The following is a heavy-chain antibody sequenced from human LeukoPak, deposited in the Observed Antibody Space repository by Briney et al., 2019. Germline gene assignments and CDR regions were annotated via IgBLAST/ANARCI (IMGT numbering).Heavy chain of an antibody. D-gene: IGHD1-1*01. CDR2: IYHSGST. Sequence: SSETLSLTCTVSGGSISSYYWSWIRQPPGKGLEWIGYIYHSGSTNYNPSLKSRVTISVDTSKNQFSLKLSSVTAADTAVYYCARDPNWVFDLWGRGTLVTVSS. J-gene: IGHJ2*01. CDR1: GGSISSYY. V-gene: IGHV4-59*01. CDR3: ARDPNWVFDL.